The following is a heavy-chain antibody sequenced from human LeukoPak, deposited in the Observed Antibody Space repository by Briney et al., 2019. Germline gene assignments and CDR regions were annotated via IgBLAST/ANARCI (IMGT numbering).Heavy chain of an antibody. CDR1: GGSISSSSYY. V-gene: IGHV4-39*07. Sequence: PSETLSLTCTVSGGSISSSSYYWGWIRQPPGKGLECIGSIYHSGSTYYNPSLKSRVTISVDTSKNQFSLKLSSVTAADTAVYYCARDDSSSWANDYWGQGTLVTVSS. CDR3: ARDDSSSWANDY. J-gene: IGHJ4*02. CDR2: IYHSGST. D-gene: IGHD6-13*01.